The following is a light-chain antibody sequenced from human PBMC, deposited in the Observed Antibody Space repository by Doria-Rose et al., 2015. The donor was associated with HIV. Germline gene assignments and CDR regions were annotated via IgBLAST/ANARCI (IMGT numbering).Light chain of an antibody. J-gene: IGKJ1*01. CDR1: QRFSSTY. Sequence: TQSPGALSLSPGERATLSCRASQRFSSTYLAWYQQKPGQAPSLLIHDGSTRATGIPDGFSASGSGTDFTLTINRLEPEDFALYYCHQYGTSWTFGQGTKVEI. CDR3: HQYGTSWT. V-gene: IGKV3-20*01. CDR2: DGS.